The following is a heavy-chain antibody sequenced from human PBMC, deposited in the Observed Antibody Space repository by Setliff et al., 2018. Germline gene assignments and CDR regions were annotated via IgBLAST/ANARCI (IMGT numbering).Heavy chain of an antibody. CDR3: ARGALYYDSSGYYPDY. CDR1: GYTFTGYY. Sequence: ASVKVSCKASGYTFTGYYMYWVRQAPGQGLEWMGRTNPNSGGTNYAQKFQGRVTMTRDTSISTVYMELSRLRSDDTAVYYCARGALYYDSSGYYPDYWGQGTLVTVSS. CDR2: TNPNSGGT. J-gene: IGHJ4*02. D-gene: IGHD3-22*01. V-gene: IGHV1-2*06.